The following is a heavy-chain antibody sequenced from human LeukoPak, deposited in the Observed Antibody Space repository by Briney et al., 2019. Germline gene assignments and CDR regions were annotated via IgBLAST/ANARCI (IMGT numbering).Heavy chain of an antibody. D-gene: IGHD4-23*01. CDR1: GGSVSSGSYY. Sequence: PLETLSLTCTVSGGSVSSGSYYWSWIRQPPGKGLEWIGYIYYSGSTNYNPSLKSRVTISVDTSKNQFSLKLSSVTAADTAVYYCARDDYGGKPVVWGQGTLVTVSS. V-gene: IGHV4-61*01. CDR3: ARDDYGGKPVV. J-gene: IGHJ4*02. CDR2: IYYSGST.